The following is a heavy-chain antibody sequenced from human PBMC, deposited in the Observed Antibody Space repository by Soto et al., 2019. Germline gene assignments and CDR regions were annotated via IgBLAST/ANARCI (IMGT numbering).Heavy chain of an antibody. J-gene: IGHJ6*02. Sequence: QVQLVQSGAEVKKPGSSVKVSCKASGGTFSSYTISWVRQAPGQGLEWMGRIIPILGIANYAQKFQGRVTITADKSTSTAYMELSSLRSGDTAVYYCARAGCRSTSCYGVGYYYYGMDVWGQGTTVTVSS. CDR1: GGTFSSYT. CDR2: IIPILGIA. D-gene: IGHD2-2*01. V-gene: IGHV1-69*02. CDR3: ARAGCRSTSCYGVGYYYYGMDV.